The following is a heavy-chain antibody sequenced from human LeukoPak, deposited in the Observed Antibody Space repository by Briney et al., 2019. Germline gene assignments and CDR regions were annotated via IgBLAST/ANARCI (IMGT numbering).Heavy chain of an antibody. V-gene: IGHV3-48*02. D-gene: IGHD1-1*01. J-gene: IGHJ4*02. Sequence: PGGSLRLSCVASGFTFSTYNMNWVRQAPGTGLEWVSFISSGSEIIYYADSVKGRFTVSRDNDKKSLYLQMNSLRDVDTAVYYCARNPAGIGDYLGQGTLVTVSS. CDR1: GFTFSTYN. CDR2: ISSGSEII. CDR3: ARNPAGIGDY.